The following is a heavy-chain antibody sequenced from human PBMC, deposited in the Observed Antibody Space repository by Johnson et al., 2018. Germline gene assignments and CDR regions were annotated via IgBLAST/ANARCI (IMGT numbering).Heavy chain of an antibody. J-gene: IGHJ6*02. CDR2: FDPEDGET. V-gene: IGHV1-24*01. CDR3: ATARTELVPPIYYYYGMDV. D-gene: IGHD6-13*01. Sequence: QVQLVQSGAEVKKXGASVKVSCKVSGYTLTELSMHWVRQAPGKGLEWMGGFDPEDGETIYAQKFQGRVTMTEDTSTDKAYMELSSLSSEDAAVYYCATARTELVPPIYYYYGMDVWGQGTTVTVSS. CDR1: GYTLTELS.